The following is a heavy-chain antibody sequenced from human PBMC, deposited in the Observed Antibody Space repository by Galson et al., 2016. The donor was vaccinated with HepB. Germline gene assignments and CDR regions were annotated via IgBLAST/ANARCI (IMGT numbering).Heavy chain of an antibody. J-gene: IGHJ3*02. Sequence: ETLSLTCGVYGGPVIDYSWNWIRQPPGKGLEWIGEINHSGTTKSNPSLKSRVTISVDTSKSQFSLKLNSVTAADTAIYYCAREPFLDLDPNTRNNAFDIWGQGTMVTLSS. CDR3: AREPFLDLDPNTRNNAFDI. CDR2: INHSGTT. V-gene: IGHV4-34*01. D-gene: IGHD3/OR15-3a*01. CDR1: GGPVIDYS.